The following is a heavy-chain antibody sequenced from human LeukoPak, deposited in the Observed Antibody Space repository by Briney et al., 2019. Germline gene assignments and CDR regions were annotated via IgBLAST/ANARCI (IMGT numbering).Heavy chain of an antibody. D-gene: IGHD2-8*02. CDR1: GYTFTSCY. CDR2: INPSGGST. J-gene: IGHJ3*02. Sequence: ASVKVSCKASGYTFTSCYLHWVRQAPGQGLEWMGFINPSGGSTTYAQMFQARVTMTRDTSTSTVYMELSSLRSEDTAIYYCARDRPRTSRGVFDIWGQGTMVTVSS. V-gene: IGHV1-46*01. CDR3: ARDRPRTSRGVFDI.